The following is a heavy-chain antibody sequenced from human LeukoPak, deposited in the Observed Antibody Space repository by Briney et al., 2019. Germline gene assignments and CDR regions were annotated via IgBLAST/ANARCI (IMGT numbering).Heavy chain of an antibody. V-gene: IGHV3-48*03. CDR3: ARVVSMVRGVINKEYYFDY. CDR1: GFTFNDYA. J-gene: IGHJ4*02. D-gene: IGHD3-10*01. Sequence: GGSLRLSCAASGFTFNDYAMHWVRQAPGKGLEWVSYISSSGSTIYYADSVKGRFTISRDNAKNSLYLQMNSLRAEDTAVYYCARVVSMVRGVINKEYYFDYWGQGTLVTVSS. CDR2: ISSSGSTI.